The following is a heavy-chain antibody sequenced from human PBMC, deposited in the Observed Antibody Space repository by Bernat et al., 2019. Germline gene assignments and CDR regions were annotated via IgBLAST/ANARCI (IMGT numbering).Heavy chain of an antibody. D-gene: IGHD4-17*01. V-gene: IGHV1-69*01. Sequence: QVQLVQSGAEVKKPGSSVKVSCKASGGTFSSYAISRVRQAPGQGLEWMGGIIPIFGPTNYAQKFRGRVTITADESTSTAYMELSSLRSEDTAVYYCATGPTVNYGDYVGVSAFDIWGQGTMVTVSS. CDR2: IIPIFGPT. CDR1: GGTFSSYA. CDR3: ATGPTVNYGDYVGVSAFDI. J-gene: IGHJ3*02.